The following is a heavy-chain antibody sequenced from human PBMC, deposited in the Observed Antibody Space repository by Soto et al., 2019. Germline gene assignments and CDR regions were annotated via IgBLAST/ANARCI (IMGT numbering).Heavy chain of an antibody. CDR1: GYTFTSYY. J-gene: IGHJ6*02. CDR3: AKQLWFGELYYYYGMDV. Sequence: ASVKVSCKASGYTFTSYYMHWVRQAPGQGLEWMGIINPSGGSTSYAQKFQGRVTMTRDTSTSTVYMELSSLRSEDTAVYYCAKQLWFGELYYYYGMDVWGQGTTVTSP. D-gene: IGHD3-10*01. CDR2: INPSGGST. V-gene: IGHV1-46*03.